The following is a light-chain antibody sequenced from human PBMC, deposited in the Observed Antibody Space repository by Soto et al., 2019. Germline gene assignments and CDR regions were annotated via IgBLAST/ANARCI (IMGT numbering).Light chain of an antibody. Sequence: EIVLTQSPATLSLSPGERATLSCRASQSVSSYFAWYQQKPGQAPRLLIYDASNRATGIPDRFSGSGAGTDFTLTISRLEPEDFAVYYCKQYSTSPISFGQGTRLEIK. CDR2: DAS. V-gene: IGKV3-11*01. CDR1: QSVSSY. CDR3: KQYSTSPIS. J-gene: IGKJ5*01.